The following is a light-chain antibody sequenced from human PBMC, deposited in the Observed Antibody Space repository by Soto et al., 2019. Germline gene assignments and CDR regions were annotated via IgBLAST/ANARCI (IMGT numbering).Light chain of an antibody. CDR1: QDISNY. CDR3: QQYDNLRR. Sequence: DIQMTQSPSSLSASVGDRVTITCQASQDISNYLNWYQQKPGKAPKLLIYDASNLETGVPSRFSGSGSGTDFTFTISSLQPEDIATYYCQQYDNLRRLGPGTKVDIK. J-gene: IGKJ3*01. V-gene: IGKV1-33*01. CDR2: DAS.